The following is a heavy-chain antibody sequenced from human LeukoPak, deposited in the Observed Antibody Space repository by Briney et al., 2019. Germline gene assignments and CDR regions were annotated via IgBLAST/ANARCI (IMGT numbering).Heavy chain of an antibody. CDR2: INPNSGGT. Sequence: ASVKVSCKASGYTFTVYYMHWVRQAPGQGLEWMGWINPNSGGTNYAQKFQGRVTMTRDTSISTAYMELSRLRSDDTAVYYCAREEYDSSGYYFYYYGMDVWGQGTTVTVSS. V-gene: IGHV1-2*02. CDR3: AREEYDSSGYYFYYYGMDV. D-gene: IGHD3-22*01. CDR1: GYTFTVYY. J-gene: IGHJ6*02.